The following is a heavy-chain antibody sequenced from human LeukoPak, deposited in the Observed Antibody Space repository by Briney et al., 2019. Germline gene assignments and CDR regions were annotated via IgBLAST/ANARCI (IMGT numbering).Heavy chain of an antibody. CDR3: ARGSITMVRGFDY. Sequence: GGSLRLSRAASGFTFSSYAMHWVRQAPGKGLEWVAVISYDGSNKYYADSVKGRFTISRDNSKNTLYLQMNSLRAEDTAVYYCARGSITMVRGFDYWGQGTLVTVSS. D-gene: IGHD3-10*01. CDR2: ISYDGSNK. CDR1: GFTFSSYA. V-gene: IGHV3-30*04. J-gene: IGHJ4*02.